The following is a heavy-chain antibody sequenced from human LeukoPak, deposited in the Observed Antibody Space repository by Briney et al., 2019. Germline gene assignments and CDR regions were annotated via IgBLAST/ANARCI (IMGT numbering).Heavy chain of an antibody. D-gene: IGHD1-26*01. J-gene: IGHJ5*02. CDR1: GGSISSYY. V-gene: IGHV4-34*01. Sequence: MPSETLSLTCTVSGGSISSYYWSWIRQPPGKGLEWIGEINHSGSTNYNPSLKSRVTISVDTSKNQFSLKLSPVTAADTAVYYCARQKKKWELRKNWFDPWGQGTLVTVSS. CDR3: ARQKKKWELRKNWFDP. CDR2: INHSGST.